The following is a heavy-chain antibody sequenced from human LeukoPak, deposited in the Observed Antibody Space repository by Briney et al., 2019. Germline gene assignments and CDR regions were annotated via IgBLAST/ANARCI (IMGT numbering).Heavy chain of an antibody. D-gene: IGHD4-23*01. J-gene: IGHJ4*02. CDR3: TRVTTTVGNLNY. CDR1: GFTFGDYA. Sequence: GGSLRLSCTASGFTFGDYAMSWFRQAPGKGLEWVGFIRSKAYGGTTEYAASVKGRFTISRDDSKSVAYLQMNSLKTEDTAVYYCTRVTTTVGNLNYWGQGTLVTVSS. CDR2: IRSKAYGGTT. V-gene: IGHV3-49*03.